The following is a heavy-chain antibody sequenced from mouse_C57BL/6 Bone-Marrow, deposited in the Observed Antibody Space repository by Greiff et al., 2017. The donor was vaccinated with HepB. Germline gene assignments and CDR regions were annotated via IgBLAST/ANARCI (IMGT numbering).Heavy chain of an antibody. J-gene: IGHJ3*01. CDR1: GYTFTDYN. CDR2: INPNNGGT. D-gene: IGHD2-3*01. CDR3: ARKERYDLWFAY. Sequence: EVQLQQSGPELVKPGASVKMSCKASGYTFTDYNMHWVKQSHGKSLEWIGYINPNNGGTSYNQKFKGKATLTVNKSSSTAYMELRSLTSEDSAVYYCARKERYDLWFAYWGQGTLVTVSA. V-gene: IGHV1-22*01.